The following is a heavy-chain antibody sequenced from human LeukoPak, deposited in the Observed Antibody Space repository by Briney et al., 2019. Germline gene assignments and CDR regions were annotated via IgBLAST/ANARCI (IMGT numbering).Heavy chain of an antibody. V-gene: IGHV4-30-4*01. CDR3: ARSEATAGTFSFGY. J-gene: IGHJ4*02. CDR2: IYYSGST. CDR1: GGSISSDDYY. Sequence: SSETLSLTCTVSGGSISSDDYYWNWFRQPPGKGLEWIGYIYYSGSTYYNPSLKSRVTVSVDTSKNQFSLRLNFVTAADTAVYYFARSEATAGTFSFGYWGQGTLVTVSS. D-gene: IGHD6-13*01.